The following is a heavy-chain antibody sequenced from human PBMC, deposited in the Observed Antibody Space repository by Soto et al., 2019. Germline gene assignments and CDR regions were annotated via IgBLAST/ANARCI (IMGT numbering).Heavy chain of an antibody. Sequence: QVLLVQSGAEVKKPGSSVKVSCKASGGTFSSYTLTWLRQAPGQGPEWMGRIIPALDIEDYAQKFQGRVTITAYTSTSTAYMEVRSLRSDDTAVYYCAAVAGTSAFVGYFEYWGQGTLVTVAS. V-gene: IGHV1-69*02. CDR3: AAVAGTSAFVGYFEY. CDR1: GGTFSSYT. D-gene: IGHD6-19*01. CDR2: IIPALDIE. J-gene: IGHJ4*02.